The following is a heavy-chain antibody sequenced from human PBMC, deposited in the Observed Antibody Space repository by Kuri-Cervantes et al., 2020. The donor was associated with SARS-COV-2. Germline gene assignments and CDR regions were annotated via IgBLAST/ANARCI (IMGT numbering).Heavy chain of an antibody. V-gene: IGHV3-48*03. J-gene: IGHJ3*02. D-gene: IGHD3-10*01. CDR2: ISSSGSAI. Sequence: GGSLRLSCAASGFTFSSYEMHWVRQAPGKGLEWVSYISSSGSAIYYADSVKGRFTISRDNAKNSLYLQMNSLRAEDTAVYYCARDRPSNYYGSESSLDAFDIWGQGTMVTVSS. CDR1: GFTFSSYE. CDR3: ARDRPSNYYGSESSLDAFDI.